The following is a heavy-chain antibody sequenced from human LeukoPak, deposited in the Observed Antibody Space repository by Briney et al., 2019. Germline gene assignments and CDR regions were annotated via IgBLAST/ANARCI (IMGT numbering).Heavy chain of an antibody. D-gene: IGHD3-10*01. CDR3: ARDSFGESRYYGMDV. CDR1: GFTFNYHC. CDR2: ISSTSVYT. V-gene: IGHV3-21*04. J-gene: IGHJ6*02. Sequence: SGGSLRLSCAASGFTFNYHCMNWVRQAPGKGLEWLSSISSTSVYTSYADSVKGRFTISRDNARNSLYLQMNNLRAEDTAVYYCARDSFGESRYYGMDVWGQGTTVTVSS.